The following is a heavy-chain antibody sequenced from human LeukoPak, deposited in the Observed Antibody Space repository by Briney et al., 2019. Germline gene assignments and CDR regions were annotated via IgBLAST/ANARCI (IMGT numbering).Heavy chain of an antibody. D-gene: IGHD5-18*01. V-gene: IGHV3-21*01. CDR2: ISSSSYI. CDR1: GFTFSSYS. Sequence: GGSLRLSCAASGFTFSSYSMNWVRQAPGKGLEWVSSISSSSYIYYADSVKGRFTISRDNAKNSLYLQMNSLRAEDTAVYYCARDVNSYDGNDAFDIWGQGTMVTVSS. J-gene: IGHJ3*02. CDR3: ARDVNSYDGNDAFDI.